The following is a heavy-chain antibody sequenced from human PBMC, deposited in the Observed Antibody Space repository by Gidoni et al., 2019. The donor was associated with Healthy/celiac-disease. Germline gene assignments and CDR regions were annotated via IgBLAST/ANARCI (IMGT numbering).Heavy chain of an antibody. CDR1: CFTFSNAW. CDR3: TTDREWLVFDY. CDR2: IKRKTDGGTT. J-gene: IGHJ4*02. Sequence: ELQLVDSVGGLVKPGGSLRLSCAASCFTFSNAWMNWVRQAPGKGLEWVGRIKRKTDGGTTDYAAPVKGRFTISRDDSKNTLYLQMNSMKTEDTAVYYCTTDREWLVFDYWGQGTLVTVSS. V-gene: IGHV3-15*07. D-gene: IGHD6-19*01.